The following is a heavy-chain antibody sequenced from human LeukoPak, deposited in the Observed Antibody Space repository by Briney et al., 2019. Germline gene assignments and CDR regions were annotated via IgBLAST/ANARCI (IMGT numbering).Heavy chain of an antibody. CDR3: AKDLMRDRWFGES. Sequence: GGSLRLSCVVSGFTFSSYWMYWVRQAPGKGLVWVSHINNDGSSTTYADSVKGRFAISRDNSKNTLYLQMNSLRAEDTAVYYCAKDLMRDRWFGESWGQGTLVTVSS. D-gene: IGHD3-10*01. CDR2: INNDGSST. CDR1: GFTFSSYW. V-gene: IGHV3-74*01. J-gene: IGHJ5*02.